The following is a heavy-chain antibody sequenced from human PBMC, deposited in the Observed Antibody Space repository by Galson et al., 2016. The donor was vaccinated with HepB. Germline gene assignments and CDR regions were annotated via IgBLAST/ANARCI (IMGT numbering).Heavy chain of an antibody. CDR1: GGTFSSSA. CDR3: ARLPNDAFDI. J-gene: IGHJ3*02. Sequence: SVKVSCKASGGTFSSSAITWVRQAPGQGLEWMGGIIPIFGAADYAQKFQGRVTITADESTATAYMELSSLRSEDTAVYYCARLPNDAFDIWGQGTMVTVSS. V-gene: IGHV1-69*13. CDR2: IIPIFGAA.